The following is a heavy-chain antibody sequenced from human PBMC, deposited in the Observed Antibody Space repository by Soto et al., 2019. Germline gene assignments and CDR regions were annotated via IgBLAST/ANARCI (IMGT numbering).Heavy chain of an antibody. CDR3: AHTRYMGGYFDY. CDR2: IYWDDDK. Sequence: QITLKESGPTLVKPTQTLTLTCTFSGFSLSTSAVGLAWIRQPPGKALEWLALIYWDDDKRYSPSLNSRLTITKDTSKNQVVLTMTNVDPVDTATYYCAHTRYMGGYFDYWGQGTLFTVSS. D-gene: IGHD3-9*01. J-gene: IGHJ4*02. CDR1: GFSLSTSAVG. V-gene: IGHV2-5*02.